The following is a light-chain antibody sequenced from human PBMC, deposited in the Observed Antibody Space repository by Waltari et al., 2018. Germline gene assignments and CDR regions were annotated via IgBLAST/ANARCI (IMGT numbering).Light chain of an antibody. V-gene: IGLV8-61*01. CDR2: DTN. J-gene: IGLJ3*02. CDR3: VLSMGSGIWM. Sequence: QTVVTQEPSLSVSPGGTVPPTCGMSSGSVSTTYYPSWYQQAPGQAPRTLIFDTNTRSSGVPDRFSGSILDNKAALTITGAQADDECDYYCVLSMGSGIWMFGGGTKLTVL. CDR1: SGSVSTTYY.